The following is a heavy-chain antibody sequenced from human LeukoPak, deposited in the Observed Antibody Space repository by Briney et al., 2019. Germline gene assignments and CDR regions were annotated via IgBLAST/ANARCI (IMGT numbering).Heavy chain of an antibody. Sequence: PGGSLRLSCAASGFTVSGNYMSWVRQAPGTGLEWVSEIYSDGSTYYAASVKGRFSISRDKSKNTVYLQTNSLRAEDTAVYYCARELREHGVFDIWGQGTVVTVSS. D-gene: IGHD1-26*01. J-gene: IGHJ3*02. V-gene: IGHV3-53*01. CDR3: ARELREHGVFDI. CDR2: IYSDGST. CDR1: GFTVSGNY.